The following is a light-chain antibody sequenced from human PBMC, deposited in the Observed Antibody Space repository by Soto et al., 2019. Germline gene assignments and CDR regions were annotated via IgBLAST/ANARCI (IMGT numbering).Light chain of an antibody. V-gene: IGKV3-20*01. CDR1: QSVSSTY. Sequence: EIVLTQSPGTLSLSPGERVTLSCRASQSVSSTYLAWYQQKPGQAPRLLIYCASSRATGIPDRFSGSVSGTDFALTISILEPADFAVYYCQQFGSSPLYTFGQVTKLEIK. CDR2: CAS. CDR3: QQFGSSPLYT. J-gene: IGKJ2*01.